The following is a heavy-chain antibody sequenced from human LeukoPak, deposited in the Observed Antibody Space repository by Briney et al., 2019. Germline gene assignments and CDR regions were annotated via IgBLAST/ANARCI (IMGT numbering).Heavy chain of an antibody. CDR3: ARRIGYDSSGYYLTYFDY. CDR1: GGSISSYY. Sequence: SETLALTCTVSGGSISSYYWSWIRQPPGKGLEWIGYIYDSESTNYNPSLKGRVTISVDTSKNQFSLKLSSATAADTAVYYCARRIGYDSSGYYLTYFDYWGQGTLVTVSS. J-gene: IGHJ4*02. CDR2: IYDSEST. D-gene: IGHD3-22*01. V-gene: IGHV4-59*01.